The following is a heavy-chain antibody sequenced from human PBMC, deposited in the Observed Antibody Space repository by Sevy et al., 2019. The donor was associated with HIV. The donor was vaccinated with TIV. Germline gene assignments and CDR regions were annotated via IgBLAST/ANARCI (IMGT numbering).Heavy chain of an antibody. V-gene: IGHV1-69*13. D-gene: IGHD4-4*01. CDR3: ARATGSLGYYYGMDV. CDR1: GGTFSSYA. J-gene: IGHJ6*02. CDR2: IIPIFGTA. Sequence: VKVSCKASGGTFSSYAINWVRQAPGQGLDWMGGIIPIFGTANYAQKFQGRVTITADESTSTAYMELSSLRSEDTAVYYCARATGSLGYYYGMDVWGQGTTVTVSS.